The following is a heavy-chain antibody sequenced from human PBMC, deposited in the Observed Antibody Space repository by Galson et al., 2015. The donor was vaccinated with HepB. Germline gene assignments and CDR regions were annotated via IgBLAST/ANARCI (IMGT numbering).Heavy chain of an antibody. CDR2: ISGNGATT. CDR3: AKDVMQYQLVGYYYYGSDV. J-gene: IGHJ6*02. V-gene: IGHV3-23*01. Sequence: SLRLSCAASGFTFSSYAMSWVRQAPGKGLEWVSAISGNGATTYYADSVKGRFTISRDNSKNTLHLQMNSLRAEDTAVYYCAKDVMQYQLVGYYYYGSDVWGQGSTFPVSS. D-gene: IGHD2-2*01. CDR1: GFTFSSYA.